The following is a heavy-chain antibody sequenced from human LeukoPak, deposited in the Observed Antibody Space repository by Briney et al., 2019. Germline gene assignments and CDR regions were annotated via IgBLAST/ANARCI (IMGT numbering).Heavy chain of an antibody. Sequence: ASETLSLTCTVSGGSISDYYWSWIRQSPGKGLEWIGYIHYSGTTNCNPSLKSRVTMSVDTSKNQFSLKLNSVTAADTAVYYCARHSSGWHLDFWGQGTLVTVSS. V-gene: IGHV4-59*01. CDR2: IHYSGTT. CDR3: ARHSSGWHLDF. CDR1: GGSISDYY. J-gene: IGHJ4*02. D-gene: IGHD6-19*01.